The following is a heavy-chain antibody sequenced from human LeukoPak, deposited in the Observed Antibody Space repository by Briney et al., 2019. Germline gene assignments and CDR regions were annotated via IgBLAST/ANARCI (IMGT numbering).Heavy chain of an antibody. D-gene: IGHD4-17*01. CDR2: ISGSGGST. J-gene: IGHJ3*02. CDR3: AKVDDYGDYVGAFDI. CDR1: GFTFSSYA. V-gene: IGHV3-23*01. Sequence: GSLRLSCAASGFTFSSYAMSWVRQAPGKGLEWVSAISGSGGSTYYADSVKGRFTISRDNSKNTLYLQMNILRAEDTAVYYCAKVDDYGDYVGAFDIWGQGTMVTVSS.